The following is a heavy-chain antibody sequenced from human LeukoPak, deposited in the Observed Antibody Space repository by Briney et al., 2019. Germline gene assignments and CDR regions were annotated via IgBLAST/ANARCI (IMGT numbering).Heavy chain of an antibody. V-gene: IGHV3-30*02. Sequence: PGGSLRLSCAASGFTFSSYGMHWVRQAPGKGLEWVAFIRYDGSNKYYADSVKGRFTISRDNSKNTLYLQMNSLRADDTAVYYCAKTSGSYYKDAFDIWGQGTMVTVSS. J-gene: IGHJ3*02. D-gene: IGHD1-26*01. CDR3: AKTSGSYYKDAFDI. CDR2: IRYDGSNK. CDR1: GFTFSSYG.